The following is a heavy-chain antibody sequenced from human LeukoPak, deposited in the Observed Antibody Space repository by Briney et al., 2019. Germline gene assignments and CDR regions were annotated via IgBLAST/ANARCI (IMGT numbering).Heavy chain of an antibody. J-gene: IGHJ4*02. CDR2: ISSSSYI. V-gene: IGHV3-69-1*01. CDR3: AASIAVAGTSDDY. D-gene: IGHD6-19*01. Sequence: PGGSLRLSCAASGLTVSSNYMSWVRQAPGKGLEWVSSISSSSYIYYADSVKGRFTISRDNAKNSLYLQMNSLRAEDTAVYYCAASIAVAGTSDDYWGQGTLVTVSS. CDR1: GLTVSSNY.